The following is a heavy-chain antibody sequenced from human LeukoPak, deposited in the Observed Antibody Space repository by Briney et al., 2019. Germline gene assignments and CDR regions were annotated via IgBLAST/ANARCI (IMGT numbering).Heavy chain of an antibody. D-gene: IGHD1-26*01. CDR3: ARDREGSSFFDY. CDR2: ISSSSSYI. V-gene: IGHV3-21*01. J-gene: IGHJ4*02. CDR1: GFTFSSYS. Sequence: GGSLRLSCAASGFTFSSYSMNWVRQASGKGLEWVSSISSSSSYIYYADSVKGRFTISRDNAKNSLYLQMNSLRAEDTAVYYCARDREGSSFFDYWGQGTLVTVSS.